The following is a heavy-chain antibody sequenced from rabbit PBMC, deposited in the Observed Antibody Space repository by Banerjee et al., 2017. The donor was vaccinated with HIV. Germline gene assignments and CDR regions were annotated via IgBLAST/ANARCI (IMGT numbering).Heavy chain of an antibody. CDR3: TRSYGYAGYAYATYL. CDR2: IYTSSGST. J-gene: IGHJ6*01. Sequence: QSLEESGGDLVKPGASLTLTCTASGFDFSSNAMCWVRQAPGKGLEWIACIYTSSGSTWYASWVNGRFTISRSTSLNTVDLKMTSLTAADTATYFCTRSYGYAGYAYATYLWGQGTLVTVS. V-gene: IGHV1S43*01. D-gene: IGHD6-1*01. CDR1: GFDFSSNA.